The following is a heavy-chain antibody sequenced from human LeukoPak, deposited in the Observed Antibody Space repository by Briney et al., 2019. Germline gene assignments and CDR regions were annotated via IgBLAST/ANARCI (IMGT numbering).Heavy chain of an antibody. J-gene: IGHJ4*02. V-gene: IGHV3-21*05. CDR1: GFTFNSYS. Sequence: GGSLRLSCRASGFTFNSYSMNWVRQARGKGLEWISYITGTSYPKMYGDSVRGRFTISRDNAQNSLYLQMNFLRAEDTAHYYCTRDGADTGFDFDYWGQGVLVTVSS. D-gene: IGHD2-8*02. CDR3: TRDGADTGFDFDY. CDR2: ITGTSYPK.